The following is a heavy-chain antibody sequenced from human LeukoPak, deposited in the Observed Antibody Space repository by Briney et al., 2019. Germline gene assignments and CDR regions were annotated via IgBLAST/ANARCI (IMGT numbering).Heavy chain of an antibody. Sequence: ASVKVSCKASGYTFTGYYMHWVRQAPGQGLEWMGWINPSSGGTNYAQKFQGWVTMTRDTSISTAYMELSRLRSDDTAVYYCARDHYRNYYDSSGYYSRPEYYFDYWGQGTLVTVSS. J-gene: IGHJ4*02. V-gene: IGHV1-2*04. CDR2: INPSSGGT. CDR1: GYTFTGYY. D-gene: IGHD3-22*01. CDR3: ARDHYRNYYDSSGYYSRPEYYFDY.